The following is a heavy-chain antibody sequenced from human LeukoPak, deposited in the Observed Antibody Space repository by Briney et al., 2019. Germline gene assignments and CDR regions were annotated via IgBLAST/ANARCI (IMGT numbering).Heavy chain of an antibody. V-gene: IGHV4-34*01. Sequence: SETLSLTCAVFGGSITGYYWSWIRQTPGRGLEWVGEIHYTGATSYNPSLKSRATISTDTSKNQFSLRLSSVTAADTAVYYCARGNILTGYCFDFWGQGALVTVSS. CDR2: IHYTGAT. CDR3: ARGNILTGYCFDF. J-gene: IGHJ4*02. CDR1: GGSITGYY. D-gene: IGHD3-9*01.